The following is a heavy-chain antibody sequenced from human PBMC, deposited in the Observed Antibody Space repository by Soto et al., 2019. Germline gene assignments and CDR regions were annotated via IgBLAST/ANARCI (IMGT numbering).Heavy chain of an antibody. CDR3: AGGGVRGVITRTRDYYGMDV. V-gene: IGHV5-10-1*01. CDR1: GYSFTSYW. Sequence: PGESLKISCKGSGYSFTSYWISWVRQMPGKGLEWMVRIDPSGSYKNYSPSFEGHVTISADKSINTAYLQWSSLKASDTAMYYCAGGGVRGVITRTRDYYGMDVWGQGTTVTVSS. D-gene: IGHD3-10*01. CDR2: IDPSGSYK. J-gene: IGHJ6*02.